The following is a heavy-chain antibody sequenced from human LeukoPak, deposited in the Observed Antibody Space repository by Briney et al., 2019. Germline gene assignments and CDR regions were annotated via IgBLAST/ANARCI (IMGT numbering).Heavy chain of an antibody. CDR2: INHSGST. CDR3: ARATRGGVVIIHGMDV. V-gene: IGHV4-34*01. Sequence: SETLSLTCAVYGGSFSGYYWSWIRQPPGKGLEWIGEINHSGSTNYNPSLKSRVTISVDTSKNQFSLKLSSVTAADTAMYYCARATRGGVVIIHGMDVWGQGTTVTVSS. CDR1: GGSFSGYY. D-gene: IGHD3-3*01. J-gene: IGHJ6*02.